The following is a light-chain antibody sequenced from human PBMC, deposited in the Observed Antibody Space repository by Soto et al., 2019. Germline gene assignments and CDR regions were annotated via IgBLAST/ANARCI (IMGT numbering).Light chain of an antibody. CDR1: QGISTR. CDR3: QQYNSYST. J-gene: IGKJ1*01. V-gene: IGKV1-5*01. Sequence: IQLTQSPSSLSASVGARVTITCRASQGISTRLYCYQQKPGKAPKLLIYDASILEGGVPTRFSGSASGTEFTLTISSLQPDDFATYYCQQYNSYSTFGQGTKVDIK. CDR2: DAS.